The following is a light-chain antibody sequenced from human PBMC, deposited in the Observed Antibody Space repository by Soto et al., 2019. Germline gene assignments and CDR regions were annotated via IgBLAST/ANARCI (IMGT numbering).Light chain of an antibody. Sequence: IQLTQSPSSLSASVGDRVTITCRASEGTNNFLAWYQQKPGKAPQLLIYGASTLQSGVPSRFSGSGSGTDFTLTISSLQPEDSATYYCQQLTNYRFTFGQGTK. V-gene: IGKV1-9*01. J-gene: IGKJ2*01. CDR2: GAS. CDR3: QQLTNYRFT. CDR1: EGTNNF.